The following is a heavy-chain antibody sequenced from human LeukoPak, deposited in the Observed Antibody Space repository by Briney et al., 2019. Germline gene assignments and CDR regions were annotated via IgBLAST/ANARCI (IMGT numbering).Heavy chain of an antibody. Sequence: SSETLSLTCSVSGGSMSPSFWSWVRQPAGKGLEWIGRIYTTGTTNFNPSLKSRVTMSIDTSRNQFSLKLKSVTAADTAVYYCARIQRGYRSSAVWGQGTLVTVSS. CDR3: ARIQRGYRSSAV. CDR1: GGSMSPSF. D-gene: IGHD3-22*01. J-gene: IGHJ4*02. V-gene: IGHV4-4*07. CDR2: IYTTGTT.